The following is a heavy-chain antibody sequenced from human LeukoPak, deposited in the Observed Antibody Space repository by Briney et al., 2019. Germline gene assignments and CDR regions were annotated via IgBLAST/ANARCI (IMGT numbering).Heavy chain of an antibody. Sequence: GASVKVSCKASGYTFTGYYMHWVRQAPGQGLEWMGWINPNSGGTNYAQKFQGRVTMTRDTSISTAYMELSRLRSDDTAVYYCARDIVVVPAAMVRPRNWFDPWGQGTLVTVSS. CDR2: INPNSGGT. CDR1: GYTFTGYY. CDR3: ARDIVVVPAAMVRPRNWFDP. D-gene: IGHD2-2*01. J-gene: IGHJ5*02. V-gene: IGHV1-2*02.